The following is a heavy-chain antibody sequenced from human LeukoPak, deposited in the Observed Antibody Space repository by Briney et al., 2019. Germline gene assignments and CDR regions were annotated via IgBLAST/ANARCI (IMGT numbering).Heavy chain of an antibody. D-gene: IGHD3-10*01. V-gene: IGHV4-34*01. J-gene: IGHJ3*02. Sequence: ETLSLTCAVYGGSFSGYYWSWIRQPPGKGLEWIGEINHSGSTNYNPSLKSRVTISVDTSKNQFSLKLSSVTAADTAVYYCARGRRVRAFDIWGQGTMVTVSS. CDR2: INHSGST. CDR3: ARGRRVRAFDI. CDR1: GGSFSGYY.